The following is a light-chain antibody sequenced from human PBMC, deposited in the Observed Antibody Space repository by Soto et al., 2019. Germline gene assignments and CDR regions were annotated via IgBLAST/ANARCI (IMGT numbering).Light chain of an antibody. V-gene: IGLV3-21*04. Sequence: ELTQPPSVSVAPGKTARLSCGGNHIGRKGVQWYQQKPGQAPVLVIYSDTDLPPVIPERFSGSNSANLATLTIRRVEAGDEADYYCQVWDSGSAYVVFGGGTKLTVL. J-gene: IGLJ2*01. CDR2: SDT. CDR3: QVWDSGSAYVV. CDR1: HIGRKG.